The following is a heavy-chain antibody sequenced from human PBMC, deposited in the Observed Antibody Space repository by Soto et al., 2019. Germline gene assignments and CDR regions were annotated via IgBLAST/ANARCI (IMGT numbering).Heavy chain of an antibody. J-gene: IGHJ4*02. CDR1: GFTFSNAW. V-gene: IGHV3-15*01. D-gene: IGHD3-9*01. CDR3: TTGASYYDILTGYHLFDY. Sequence: GESLKISCAASGFTFSNAWMSWVRQAPGKGLEWVGRIKSKTDGGTTDYAAPVKGRFTISRDDSKNTLYLQMNSLKTEDTAVYYCTTGASYYDILTGYHLFDYWGQGTLVTVSS. CDR2: IKSKTDGGTT.